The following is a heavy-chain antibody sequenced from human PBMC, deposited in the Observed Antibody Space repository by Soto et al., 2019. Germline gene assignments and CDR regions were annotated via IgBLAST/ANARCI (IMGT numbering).Heavy chain of an antibody. CDR1: GYSFTSYL. CDR3: ARRDFWSGYPYYLDS. J-gene: IGHJ4*02. Sequence: PGESLKISCKGSGYSFTSYLIGWVRQMPGKGLEWMGIIYPGDSDTRYSPSFQGQVTISADKSINTAYLQWSSLKASDTAMYYCARRDFWSGYPYYLDSWAQGTLVTVS. D-gene: IGHD3-3*01. V-gene: IGHV5-51*01. CDR2: IYPGDSDT.